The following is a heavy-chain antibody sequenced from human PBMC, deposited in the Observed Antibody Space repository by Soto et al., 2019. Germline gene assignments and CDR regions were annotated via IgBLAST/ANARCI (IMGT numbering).Heavy chain of an antibody. CDR1: GFTFDDYA. CDR2: ISWNSGSI. J-gene: IGHJ5*02. D-gene: IGHD4-4*01. V-gene: IGHV3-9*01. CDR3: AKDHQDDGARDYSNSFGVFWFDP. Sequence: GGSLRLSCAASGFTFDDYAMHWVRQAPGKGLEWVSGISWNSGSIGYADSVKGRFTISRDNAKNSLYLQMNSLRAEDTALYYCAKDHQDDGARDYSNSFGVFWFDPWGQGTLVTVSS.